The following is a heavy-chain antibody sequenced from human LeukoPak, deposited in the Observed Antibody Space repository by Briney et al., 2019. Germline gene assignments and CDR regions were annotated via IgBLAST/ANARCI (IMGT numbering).Heavy chain of an antibody. D-gene: IGHD2-2*01. CDR1: GFTLSSFA. CDR2: ISYDGSNN. Sequence: GGSLRLSCAASGFTLSSFAMHWVRQAPGRGLEWVAVISYDGSNNYYGDAVKGRFTTSRDNSKNTLYLQMISLRPEDTAVYYCARDRADIVVVPAAMSYSYYYMDVWGKGTTVTVSS. CDR3: ARDRADIVVVPAAMSYSYYYMDV. J-gene: IGHJ6*03. V-gene: IGHV3-30*01.